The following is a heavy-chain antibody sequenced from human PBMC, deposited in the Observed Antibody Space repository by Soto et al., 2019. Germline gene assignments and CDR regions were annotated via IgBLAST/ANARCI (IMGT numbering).Heavy chain of an antibody. CDR2: INPNSGGT. J-gene: IGHJ4*02. V-gene: IGHV1-2*04. Sequence: XHGVRQAPGQGLEWMGWINPNSGGTNYAQKFQGWVTMTRDTSISTAYMELSGVRCDDTAVYYCGRESRLAVFGVERFGYWRQGTLVPVSS. D-gene: IGHD3-3*01. CDR3: GRESRLAVFGVERFGY.